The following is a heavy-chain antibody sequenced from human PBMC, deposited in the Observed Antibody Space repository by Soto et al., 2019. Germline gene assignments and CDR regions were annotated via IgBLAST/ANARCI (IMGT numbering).Heavy chain of an antibody. D-gene: IGHD6-13*01. J-gene: IGHJ3*02. CDR3: AARNGDSSSWYPVNAFDI. Sequence: GGSLRLSCAASGFTFSSYSMNWVRQAPGKGLEWVSYISSSSSTIYYADSVKGRFTISRDNAKNSLYLQMNSLRDEDTAVYYCAARNGDSSSWYPVNAFDIWGQGTMVTVSS. V-gene: IGHV3-48*02. CDR1: GFTFSSYS. CDR2: ISSSSSTI.